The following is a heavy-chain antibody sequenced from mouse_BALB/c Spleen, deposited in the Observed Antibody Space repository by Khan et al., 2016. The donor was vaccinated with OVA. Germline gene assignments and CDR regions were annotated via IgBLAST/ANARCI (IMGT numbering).Heavy chain of an antibody. CDR2: ITSDGGST. D-gene: IGHD1-1*01. Sequence: VQLKESGGVLVQPGGSLKLSCATSGFTFSDYYMCWVRQTPEKRLEWVAYITSDGGSTYYPDTVKGRFTISRDNAKNTLYLQMSRLKSEDTAIYYCARRGDVYSWFTYWGQGTLVTVSA. CDR3: ARRGDVYSWFTY. J-gene: IGHJ3*01. CDR1: GFTFSDYY. V-gene: IGHV5-12*02.